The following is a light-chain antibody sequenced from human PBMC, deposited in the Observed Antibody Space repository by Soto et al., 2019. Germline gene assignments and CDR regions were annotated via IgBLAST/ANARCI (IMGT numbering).Light chain of an antibody. J-gene: IGLJ1*01. CDR2: EVT. Sequence: QSVLTQPDSVSLSPGQSITISCTGTSGDIGSYNRVSWYQQHPGKAPKLIIYEVTDRPSGVSNRFSGSKSGNTASLTISGLQAEDEAEYYCSSYTNINTRACVFGPGTKVTVL. CDR3: SSYTNINTRACV. CDR1: SGDIGSYNR. V-gene: IGLV2-14*01.